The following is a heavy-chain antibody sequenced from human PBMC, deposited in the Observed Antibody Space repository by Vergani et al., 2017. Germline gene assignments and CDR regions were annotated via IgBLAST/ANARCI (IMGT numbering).Heavy chain of an antibody. Sequence: EGQLVESGGDWVQRGGSLRLSCSASGFISSSFWMSWVRQAPGKGLEWVANVNQDGSEKYYVDSVRGRFTISRDNAKNSIYLQMNSLRAEDTAVYFCVRDRLIMRGSANYGISSYRGMDVWGQGTTVIVSS. V-gene: IGHV3-7*01. CDR1: GFISSSFW. CDR2: VNQDGSEK. J-gene: IGHJ6*02. CDR3: VRDRLIMRGSANYGISSYRGMDV. D-gene: IGHD3-10*01.